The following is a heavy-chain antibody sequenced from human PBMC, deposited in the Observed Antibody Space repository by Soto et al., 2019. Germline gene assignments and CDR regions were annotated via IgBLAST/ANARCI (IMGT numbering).Heavy chain of an antibody. CDR3: ARGGPSSKWLDP. CDR2: IYNGGTT. J-gene: IGHJ5*02. V-gene: IGHV4-59*02. Sequence: PSETLSLTCTVSGGSVSSYYWSWVRQPPGKRPEWIAYIYNGGTTNYNPSLKSRLTISLDTSKNQFSLKLGSVTAADTAVYFCARGGPSSKWLDPWGQGIQVTVSS. CDR1: GGSVSSYY.